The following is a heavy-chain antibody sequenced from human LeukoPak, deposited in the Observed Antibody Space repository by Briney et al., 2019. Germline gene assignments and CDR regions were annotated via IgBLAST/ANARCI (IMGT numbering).Heavy chain of an antibody. CDR3: ARDLTVRYCSSTSCQSPFDP. J-gene: IGHJ5*02. CDR1: GFAFSSYW. V-gene: IGHV3-74*01. D-gene: IGHD2-2*01. CDR2: INTDGSST. Sequence: GGSLRLSCAASGFAFSSYWMHWVRQAPGKGLVWVSRINTDGSSTSYADSVKGRFTISRDNAKNTLYLQMNSLRAEDTAVYYCARDLTVRYCSSTSCQSPFDPWGQGTLVTVSS.